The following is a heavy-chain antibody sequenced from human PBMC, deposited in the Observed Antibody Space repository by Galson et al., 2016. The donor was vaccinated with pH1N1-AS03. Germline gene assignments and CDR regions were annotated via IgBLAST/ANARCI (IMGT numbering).Heavy chain of an antibody. J-gene: IGHJ4*02. CDR1: GFVFDKAW. Sequence: SLRLSCAASGFVFDKAWMSWVRQAPGKGLEWLGRIKTTADGGTADYAGPVKDRFIISRDDSQSTVSLQMNGLRSEDTGVYYCLCNFDYWGQGTQITVSS. V-gene: IGHV3-15*01. CDR2: IKTTADGGTA. CDR3: LCNFDY.